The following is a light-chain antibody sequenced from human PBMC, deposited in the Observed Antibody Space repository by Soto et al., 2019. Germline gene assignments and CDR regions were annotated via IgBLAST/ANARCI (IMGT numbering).Light chain of an antibody. CDR2: EVS. CDR3: SSYTSSSTPFV. V-gene: IGLV2-14*01. CDR1: SSDIGNYDF. J-gene: IGLJ1*01. Sequence: QSVLTQPASVSGSPGQSITISCTGTSSDIGNYDFVSWYQQVPGTAPKAMIYEVSSRPSGVSNRFSGSKSGNTASLTISGLQAEDEAYYYCSSYTSSSTPFVFGTGTKVTVL.